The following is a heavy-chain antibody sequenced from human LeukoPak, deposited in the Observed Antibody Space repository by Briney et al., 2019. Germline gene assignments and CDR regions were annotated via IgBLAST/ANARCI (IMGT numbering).Heavy chain of an antibody. V-gene: IGHV3-30*09. CDR2: ISSDGNSK. D-gene: IGHD3-10*01. J-gene: IGHJ4*02. CDR3: AREPGYYFDY. CDR1: GFSFSSYS. Sequence: GGSLRLSCAASGFSFSSYSIHWVRQAPGKGLEWVAVISSDGNSKNFALSVKGRFAISRDNSENTLFLQMNSLRAEDATVYYCAREPGYYFDYWGQGTLVTVSS.